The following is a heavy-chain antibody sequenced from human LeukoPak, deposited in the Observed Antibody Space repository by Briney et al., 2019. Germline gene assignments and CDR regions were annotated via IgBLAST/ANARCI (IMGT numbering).Heavy chain of an antibody. Sequence: ASVKVSCKASGYTFTSYDINWVRQATGQGLEWMGWMNPNSGNTGYAQKFQGRVTMTEDTSTDTAYMELSSLRSEDTAVYYCATVPYGSGDYFDYWGQGTLVTVSS. D-gene: IGHD3-10*01. J-gene: IGHJ4*02. CDR1: GYTFTSYD. CDR2: MNPNSGNT. CDR3: ATVPYGSGDYFDY. V-gene: IGHV1-8*01.